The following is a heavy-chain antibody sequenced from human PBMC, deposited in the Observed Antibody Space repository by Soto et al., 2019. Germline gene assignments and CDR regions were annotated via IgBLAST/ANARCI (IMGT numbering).Heavy chain of an antibody. CDR2: INAGNGNT. V-gene: IGHV1-3*01. CDR1: GYTFTSYG. Sequence: ASVKVSCKASGYTFTSYGISWVRQAPGPGLEWMGWINAGNGNTKYSQKFQGRVTITRDTSASTAYMELSSLRSEDTAVYYCARGGPVVPTLDPWGQGTLVTVSS. J-gene: IGHJ5*02. D-gene: IGHD2-15*01. CDR3: ARGGPVVPTLDP.